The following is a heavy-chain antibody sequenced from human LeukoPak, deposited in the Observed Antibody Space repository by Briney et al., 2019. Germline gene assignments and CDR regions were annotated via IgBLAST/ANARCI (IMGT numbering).Heavy chain of an antibody. V-gene: IGHV3-49*04. CDR1: GFTFGDYA. CDR2: IRSNTYSGAA. Sequence: GESLKISCPASGFTFGDYAMTWVRQAPGKGLEWVGLIRSNTYSGAAEYAASVKGRFTISRDDSKSIAYLQMNSLKTEDTAVYYCTRAYYYDSSAYYRDYFDYWGQGTLVTVSS. D-gene: IGHD3-22*01. J-gene: IGHJ4*02. CDR3: TRAYYYDSSAYYRDYFDY.